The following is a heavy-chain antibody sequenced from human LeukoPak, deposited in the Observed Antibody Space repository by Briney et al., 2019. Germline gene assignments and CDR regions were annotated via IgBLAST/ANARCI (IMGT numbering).Heavy chain of an antibody. CDR2: IRYDGNNK. Sequence: GGSLRLSCAASGFTFSSTGMHWVRQAPGKGLEWVSYIRYDGNNKYYGDSVKGRLTVSRDNSKNTLYLQMNSLRVEDTAVYYCARTYNPDYWGQGTLVTVSS. CDR1: GFTFSSTG. CDR3: ARTYNPDY. V-gene: IGHV3-30*02. J-gene: IGHJ4*02. D-gene: IGHD1-14*01.